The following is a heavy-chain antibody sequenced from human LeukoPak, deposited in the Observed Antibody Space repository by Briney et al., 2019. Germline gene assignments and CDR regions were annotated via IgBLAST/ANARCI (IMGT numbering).Heavy chain of an antibody. D-gene: IGHD6-13*01. CDR2: IYPSGSA. V-gene: IGHV4-4*07. CDR1: GGSISNYY. CDR3: ARGAGPFDD. Sequence: SETLSLTCTVSGGSISNYYWSWIRQPAGKGLEWIGRIYPSGSANYNPSLKSRVTVSVDTSKDQFSLRLSSVTAADTAVYYCARGAGPFDDWGQGALVTVSS. J-gene: IGHJ4*02.